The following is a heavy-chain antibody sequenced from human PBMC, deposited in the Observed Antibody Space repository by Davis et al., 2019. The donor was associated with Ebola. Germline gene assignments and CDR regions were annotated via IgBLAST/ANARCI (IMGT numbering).Heavy chain of an antibody. CDR3: ATSRGSSGWYLNGEY. CDR1: GFTFSSYS. CDR2: ISSSSSYI. D-gene: IGHD6-19*01. J-gene: IGHJ4*02. Sequence: PGGSLRLSCAASGFTFSSYSMNWVRQAPGQGLEWVSSISSSSSYIYYADSVKGRFTISRDNAKNSLYLQMNSLRAEDTAVYYCATSRGSSGWYLNGEYWGQGTLVTVSS. V-gene: IGHV3-21*01.